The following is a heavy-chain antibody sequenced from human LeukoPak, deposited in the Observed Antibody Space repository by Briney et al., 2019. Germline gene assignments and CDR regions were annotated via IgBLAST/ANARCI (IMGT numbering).Heavy chain of an antibody. CDR3: ARDVNGAIWLDPGEYYFDY. V-gene: IGHV1-18*01. CDR2: ISAYNGNT. Sequence: GASVKVSCKASGYTFTSYGISWVRQAPGQGLEWMGWISAYNGNTNYAQKFQGRVTITADESTSTAYMELSSLRSEDTAVYYCARDVNGAIWLDPGEYYFDYWGQGTLVTVSS. CDR1: GYTFTSYG. D-gene: IGHD6-19*01. J-gene: IGHJ4*02.